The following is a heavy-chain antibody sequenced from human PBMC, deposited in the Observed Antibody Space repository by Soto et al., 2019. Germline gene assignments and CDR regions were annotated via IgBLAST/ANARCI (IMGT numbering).Heavy chain of an antibody. CDR1: GGSIRSGGYY. J-gene: IGHJ6*02. D-gene: IGHD5-18*01. V-gene: IGHV4-31*03. CDR2: IYYSGST. Sequence: TSETLSLTCTVSGGSIRSGGYYWSWVRQSPRRGLEWIGNIYYSGSTYYNPSLKSRLTISVDTSKNQFSLNLSSVTAADTAVYYCARDRLMATAGTARHYFGLDVWGQGTTGTVSS. CDR3: ARDRLMATAGTARHYFGLDV.